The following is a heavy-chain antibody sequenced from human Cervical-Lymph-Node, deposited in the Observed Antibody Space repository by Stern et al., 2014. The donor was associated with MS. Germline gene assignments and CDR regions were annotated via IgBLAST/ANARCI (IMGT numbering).Heavy chain of an antibody. CDR3: ARRNGDLAFDY. J-gene: IGHJ4*02. V-gene: IGHV5-51*01. CDR1: GFSFTGYW. CDR2: IYPEDSDT. Sequence: VQLVESGAEVKKPGESLQISCQGSGFSFTGYWIGWVRQMPGKGLEWMGNIYPEDSDTRHSPTYQGHGTISVDKSISTAYLQWTSLRASDTAMYFCARRNGDLAFDYWGQGTPVTVSS. D-gene: IGHD2-21*01.